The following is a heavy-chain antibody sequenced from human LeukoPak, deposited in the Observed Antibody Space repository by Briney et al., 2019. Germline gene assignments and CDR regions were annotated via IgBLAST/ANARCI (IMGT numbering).Heavy chain of an antibody. J-gene: IGHJ4*02. Sequence: ASVKVSSKPSGYTFTVYNIRWGRQAPGQGVGLRGWINPNSGGTNYAQKFHGRVTMTRDKSISTSYMELSRLRSDDTAVYSCARVSPTVTSKGDFDYWGQGTLVTVSS. V-gene: IGHV1-2*02. CDR2: INPNSGGT. D-gene: IGHD4-17*01. CDR3: ARVSPTVTSKGDFDY. CDR1: GYTFTVYN.